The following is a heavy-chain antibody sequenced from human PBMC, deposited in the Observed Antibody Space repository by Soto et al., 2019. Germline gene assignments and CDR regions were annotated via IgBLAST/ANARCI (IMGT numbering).Heavy chain of an antibody. CDR3: ARGYYDFWSGYYISPYGMDV. CDR2: ISYDGSNK. CDR1: GFTFSSYA. V-gene: IGHV3-30-3*01. D-gene: IGHD3-3*01. J-gene: IGHJ6*02. Sequence: PWESLRLSCAASGFTFSSYAMHWVRQAPGKGLEWVAFISYDGSNKYYADSVKGRFTISRDNAKNSLYLQMNGLRAEDTAVYYCARGYYDFWSGYYISPYGMDVWCQGTTVTVSS.